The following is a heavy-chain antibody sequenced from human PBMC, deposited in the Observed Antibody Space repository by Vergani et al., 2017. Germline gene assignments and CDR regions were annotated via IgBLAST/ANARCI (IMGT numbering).Heavy chain of an antibody. CDR3: AKDLFVEWLVNLFDY. CDR1: GFTFSSYA. J-gene: IGHJ4*02. Sequence: EVQLLESGGGLVQPGGSLRLSCAASGFTFSSYAMSWVRQAPGKGLEWVSAISGSGGSTYYADSGKGRFTISRDNSKNTLYLQMNSLRAEDTAVYYCAKDLFVEWLVNLFDYWGQGTLVTVSS. V-gene: IGHV3-23*01. CDR2: ISGSGGST. D-gene: IGHD6-19*01.